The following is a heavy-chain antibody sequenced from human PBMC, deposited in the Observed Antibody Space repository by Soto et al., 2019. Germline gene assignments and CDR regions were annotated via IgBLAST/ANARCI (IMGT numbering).Heavy chain of an antibody. J-gene: IGHJ4*02. V-gene: IGHV1-2*02. CDR1: GYAFTGYY. CDR2: INPNSGGT. CDR3: ARAKTYYYGSGSYYNTPSSFDY. Sequence: ASVKVSCKASGYAFTGYYMHWVRHAPGQGXEWMGWINPNSGGTNYAQKFQGRVTMTRDTSISTAYMELSRLRSDDTAVYYCARAKTYYYGSGSYYNTPSSFDYWGQGTLVTVSS. D-gene: IGHD3-10*01.